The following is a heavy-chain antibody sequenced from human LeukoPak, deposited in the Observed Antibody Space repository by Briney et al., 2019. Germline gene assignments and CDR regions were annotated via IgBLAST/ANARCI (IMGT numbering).Heavy chain of an antibody. CDR3: SRDVTTRIPRGPYYFDH. Sequence: GASVTVSCKASGYTFSIYGINWVRQAPGQGLEWMGWISAYNGNTNYAQKFQDRISMITDTSTSTAFMELGSPRSDDTAVYYCSRDVTTRIPRGPYYFDHWGQGSLVTVSS. D-gene: IGHD3-22*01. V-gene: IGHV1-18*01. CDR2: ISAYNGNT. J-gene: IGHJ4*02. CDR1: GYTFSIYG.